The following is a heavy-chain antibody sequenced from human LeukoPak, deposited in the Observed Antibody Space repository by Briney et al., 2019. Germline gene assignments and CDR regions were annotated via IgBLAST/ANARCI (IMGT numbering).Heavy chain of an antibody. CDR2: IIPIFGTA. V-gene: IGHV1-69*13. CDR3: ARAGVVAATYYYYMDV. D-gene: IGHD2-15*01. Sequence: ASVKVSCKASGGTFSSYAISWVRQAPGQGLEWMGGIIPIFGTANYAQKFQGRVTITADESTSTAYIELSSLRSEDTAVYYCARAGVVAATYYYYMDVWGKGTTVTISS. J-gene: IGHJ6*03. CDR1: GGTFSSYA.